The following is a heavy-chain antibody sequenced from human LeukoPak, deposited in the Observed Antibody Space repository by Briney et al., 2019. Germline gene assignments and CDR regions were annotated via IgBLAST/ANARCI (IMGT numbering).Heavy chain of an antibody. CDR1: GFTFSNYY. J-gene: IGHJ4*02. CDR3: ARGPHWDPHFDY. V-gene: IGHV3-11*01. Sequence: GGSLRLSCAASGFTFSNYYMSWIRQAPGKGLEWVSYITSTHRTTYYADSVKGRFTISRDNAKNSLFLQMNSLRADDTAVYYCARGPHWDPHFDYWGQGTLVTVSS. D-gene: IGHD7-27*01. CDR2: ITSTHRTT.